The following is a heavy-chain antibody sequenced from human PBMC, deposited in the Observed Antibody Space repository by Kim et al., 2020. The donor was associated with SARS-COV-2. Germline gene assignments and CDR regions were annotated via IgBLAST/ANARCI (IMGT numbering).Heavy chain of an antibody. CDR3: ARQYSSSWSNWFDP. Sequence: SETLSLTCTVSGGSISSYYWSWIRQPPGKGLEWIGYIYYSGSTNYNPSLKSRVTISVDTSKNQFSLKLSSVTAADTAVYYCARQYSSSWSNWFDPWGQGTLVTVSS. J-gene: IGHJ5*02. D-gene: IGHD6-13*01. V-gene: IGHV4-59*08. CDR2: IYYSGST. CDR1: GGSISSYY.